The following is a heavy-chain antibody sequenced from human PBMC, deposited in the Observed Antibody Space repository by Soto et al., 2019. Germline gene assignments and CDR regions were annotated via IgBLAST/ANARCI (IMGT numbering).Heavy chain of an antibody. D-gene: IGHD4-17*01. Sequence: SETLSLTCAVSGYSISSGYYWGWIRQPPGEGLEWIGSIYHSGSTYYNPSLKSRVTISVDTSKNQFSLKLSSVTAADTAVYYCARLGDYVERNFDYWGQGTLVTVSS. J-gene: IGHJ4*02. CDR3: ARLGDYVERNFDY. V-gene: IGHV4-38-2*01. CDR2: IYHSGST. CDR1: GYSISSGYY.